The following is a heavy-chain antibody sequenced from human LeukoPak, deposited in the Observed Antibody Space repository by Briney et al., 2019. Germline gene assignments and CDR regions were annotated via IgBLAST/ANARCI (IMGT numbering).Heavy chain of an antibody. CDR3: ARRVTPGDILTGTKSPDAFDI. J-gene: IGHJ3*02. CDR2: INHSGST. V-gene: IGHV4-34*01. D-gene: IGHD3-9*01. CDR1: GGSFSGYY. Sequence: SETLSLTCAVYGGSFSGYYWSWIRQPPGKGLEWIGEINHSGSTNYNPSLKSRVTISVDTSKNQFSLKLSSVTAADTAVYYCARRVTPGDILTGTKSPDAFDIWGQGTMVTVSS.